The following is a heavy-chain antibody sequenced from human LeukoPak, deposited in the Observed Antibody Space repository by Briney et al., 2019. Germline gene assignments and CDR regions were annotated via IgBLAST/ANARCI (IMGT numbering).Heavy chain of an antibody. D-gene: IGHD3-22*01. CDR3: ARGGITMIVVDAFDI. J-gene: IGHJ3*02. V-gene: IGHV4-34*01. Sequence: GSLRLSCAASGFTFSTYSMNWVRQAPGKGLEWIGEINHSGSTNYNPSLKSRVTISVDTSKNQFSLKLSSVTAAATAVYYCARGGITMIVVDAFDIWGQGTMVTVSS. CDR1: GFTFSTYS. CDR2: INHSGST.